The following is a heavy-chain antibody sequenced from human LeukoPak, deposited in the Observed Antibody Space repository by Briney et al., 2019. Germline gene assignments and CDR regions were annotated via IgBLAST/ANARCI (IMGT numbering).Heavy chain of an antibody. D-gene: IGHD3-10*01. CDR3: TTGVDYYSGSYYNAFGY. V-gene: IGHV3-15*01. Sequence: PGGSLRLSCAASGFTFSNAWMSWVRQAPGKGLDWVGRIKSKSDGGTTHYAAPVKGRFTISRDDSKNTLYLQMNSLKSEDTAVYYCTTGVDYYSGSYYNAFGYWGQGTLVTVSS. CDR2: IKSKSDGGTT. CDR1: GFTFSNAW. J-gene: IGHJ4*02.